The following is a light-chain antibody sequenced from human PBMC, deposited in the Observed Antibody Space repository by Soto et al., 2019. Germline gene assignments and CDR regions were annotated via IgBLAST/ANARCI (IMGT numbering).Light chain of an antibody. CDR1: TGTVTSGHY. CDR3: LLSYSGDRYNVI. CDR2: DTS. J-gene: IGLJ2*01. V-gene: IGLV7-46*01. Sequence: QAVVTQEPSLTVSPGGTVTLTCGSSTGTVTSGHYPYWFQQKSGQAPRTLIYDTSNKHSWTPARFSGSLLGGKAALTLSGAQPEDEADYYCLLSYSGDRYNVIFGGGTKLTVL.